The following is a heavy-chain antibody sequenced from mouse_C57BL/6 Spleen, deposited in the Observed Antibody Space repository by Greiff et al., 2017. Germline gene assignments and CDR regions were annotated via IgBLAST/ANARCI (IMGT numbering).Heavy chain of an antibody. J-gene: IGHJ2*01. D-gene: IGHD1-1*01. CDR2: IYPGDGDT. Sequence: VQLQQSGAELVKPGASVKISCKASGYAFSSYWMNWVKQRPGKGLEWIGQIYPGDGDTNYNGKFKGKATLTADKSSSTAYMQLSSLTSEDSVVYFCARDYYGSSYSYFDYWGQGTTRTGSS. CDR3: ARDYYGSSYSYFDY. V-gene: IGHV1-80*01. CDR1: GYAFSSYW.